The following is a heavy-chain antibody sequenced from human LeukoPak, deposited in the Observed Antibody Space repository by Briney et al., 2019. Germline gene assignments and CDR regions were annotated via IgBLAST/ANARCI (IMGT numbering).Heavy chain of an antibody. V-gene: IGHV3-74*01. CDR1: GFTFRNYW. J-gene: IGHJ4*02. CDR3: ARGGFGIVVVSTIDC. CDR2: INSDGSST. Sequence: GGSLRLSCAASGFTFRNYWMHWVRQAPGKGLVWVSRINSDGSSTTYADSVKGRFTMSRDNAKNTLYLQMNSLRAEDTAVYYCARGGFGIVVVSTIDCWGQGTLVTVSS. D-gene: IGHD2-21*01.